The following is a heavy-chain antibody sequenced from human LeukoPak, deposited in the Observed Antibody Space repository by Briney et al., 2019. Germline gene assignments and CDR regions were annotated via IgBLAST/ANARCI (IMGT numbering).Heavy chain of an antibody. Sequence: SVKVSCKASGGTFSSYTISWVRQAPGQGLEWMGRIIPILGIANYAQKFQGRVTITADKSTSTAYMELSSLRSEDTAVYYCARIPGDYYDSNHIWDYWGQGTLVTVSS. J-gene: IGHJ4*02. V-gene: IGHV1-69*02. CDR3: ARIPGDYYDSNHIWDY. CDR1: GGTFSSYT. CDR2: IIPILGIA. D-gene: IGHD3-22*01.